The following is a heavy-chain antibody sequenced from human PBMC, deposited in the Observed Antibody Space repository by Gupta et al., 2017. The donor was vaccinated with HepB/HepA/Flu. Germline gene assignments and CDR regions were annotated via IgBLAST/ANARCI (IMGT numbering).Heavy chain of an antibody. CDR2: IYHSGST. Sequence: QLQLQESGSGLVKPSQTLSLTCAVSGGSISSGGYSWSWIRQPPGKGLEWIGYIYHSGSTYYNPSLKSRVTISVDRSKNQFSLKLSSVTAADTAVYYCARAGAVVTLRYFDLWGRGTLVTVSS. J-gene: IGHJ2*01. V-gene: IGHV4-30-2*01. D-gene: IGHD4-23*01. CDR1: GGSISSGGYS. CDR3: ARAGAVVTLRYFDL.